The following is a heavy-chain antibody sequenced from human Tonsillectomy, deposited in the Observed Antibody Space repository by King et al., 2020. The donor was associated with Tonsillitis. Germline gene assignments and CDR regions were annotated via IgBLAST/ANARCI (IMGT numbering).Heavy chain of an antibody. J-gene: IGHJ4*02. V-gene: IGHV4-61*02. D-gene: IGHD6-13*01. CDR3: ARGRFIAAAGTAYDY. Sequence: QLQESGPGLVKPSQTLSLTCTVSGGSISSGSYYWRWIRQPAGKGLEWIGRIYTSGSTNYNPSLKSRVTMSVDTSKNQFSLKLSSVTAADPAVYYCARGRFIAAAGTAYDYCGQGTLVTVSS. CDR2: IYTSGST. CDR1: GGSISSGSYY.